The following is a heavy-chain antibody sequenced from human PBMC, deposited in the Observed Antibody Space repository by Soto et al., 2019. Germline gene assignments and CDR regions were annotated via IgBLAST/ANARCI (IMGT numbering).Heavy chain of an antibody. V-gene: IGHV4-39*01. Sequence: QLQLQESGPGLVKPSETLSLTCIVSGGSISRSSYYWGWIRQPPGKGLEWIGSIYYSGTTYYNPSLKSRVTISVDTSKHQFSLKLNSVTAADTAVYYCAISGYSYGVDYWGQGTLVTVSS. CDR1: GGSISRSSYY. CDR2: IYYSGTT. CDR3: AISGYSYGVDY. J-gene: IGHJ4*02. D-gene: IGHD5-18*01.